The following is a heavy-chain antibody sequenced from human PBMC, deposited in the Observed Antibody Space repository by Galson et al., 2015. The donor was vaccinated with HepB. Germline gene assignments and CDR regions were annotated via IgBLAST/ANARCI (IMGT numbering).Heavy chain of an antibody. Sequence: SVKVSCKASGYTFTSYYMHWVRQAPGQGLEWMGIINPSGGSTSYAQKFQGRVTMTRDTSTSTVYMELSSLRSEDTAVYYCAHGLRGSGSYYLLFDYWGQGTLVTVSS. V-gene: IGHV1-46*01. CDR1: GYTFTSYY. CDR3: AHGLRGSGSYYLLFDY. D-gene: IGHD3-10*01. J-gene: IGHJ4*02. CDR2: INPSGGST.